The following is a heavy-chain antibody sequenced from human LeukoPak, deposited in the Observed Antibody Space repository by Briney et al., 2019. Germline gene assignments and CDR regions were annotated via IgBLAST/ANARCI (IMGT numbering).Heavy chain of an antibody. J-gene: IGHJ4*02. CDR2: IYYSGST. Sequence: SETLSLTCTVSGGSISSSSYYWGWIRQPPGKGLEWIRSIYYSGSTYYNPSLKSRVTISVDTSKNQFSLKLSSVTAADTAVYYCARVVYSYGSGAYYFDYWGQGTLVTVSS. V-gene: IGHV4-39*07. CDR1: GGSISSSSYY. D-gene: IGHD5-18*01. CDR3: ARVVYSYGSGAYYFDY.